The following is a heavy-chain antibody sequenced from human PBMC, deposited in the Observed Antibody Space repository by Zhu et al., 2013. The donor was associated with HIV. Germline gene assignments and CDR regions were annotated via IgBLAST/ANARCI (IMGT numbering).Heavy chain of an antibody. Sequence: QVQLVQSGAEVKKPGSSVKVSCKASGGTFSSYAISWVRQAPGQGLEWMGGIIPIFGTANYAQKFQGRVTITADESTSTAYMELSSLRSEDTAVYYCARAYCGGDCYAPGYYYYGMDVWGQGTTVTVSS. J-gene: IGHJ6*02. V-gene: IGHV1-69*01. D-gene: IGHD2-21*02. CDR3: ARAYCGGDCYAPGYYYYGMDV. CDR1: GGTFSSYA. CDR2: IIPIFGTA.